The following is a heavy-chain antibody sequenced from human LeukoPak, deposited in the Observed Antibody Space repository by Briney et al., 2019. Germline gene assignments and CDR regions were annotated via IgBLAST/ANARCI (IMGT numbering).Heavy chain of an antibody. CDR2: ISTSSTYI. V-gene: IGHV3-21*01. Sequence: AGGSLRLSCAASGFTFSDYSVHWVRQAPGKGLEWVSSISTSSTYIYYADSVKGRFTISRDNAKNSLSLQMNSLRAEDTAVYYCARGIVGATSGYYYMDVWGKGTTVTISS. J-gene: IGHJ6*03. CDR3: ARGIVGATSGYYYMDV. CDR1: GFTFSDYS. D-gene: IGHD1-26*01.